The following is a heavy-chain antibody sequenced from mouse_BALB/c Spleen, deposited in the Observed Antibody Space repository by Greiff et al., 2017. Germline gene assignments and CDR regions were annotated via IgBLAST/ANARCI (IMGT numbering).Heavy chain of an antibody. V-gene: IGHV5-6-5*01. Sequence: EVMLVESGGGLVKPGGSLKLSCAASGFTFSSYAMSWVRQTPEKRLEWVASISSGGSTYYPDSVKGRFTISRDNARNILYLQMSSLRSEDTAMYYCARGRDDYDDGFAYWGQGTLVTVSA. D-gene: IGHD2-4*01. J-gene: IGHJ3*01. CDR2: ISSGGST. CDR3: ARGRDDYDDGFAY. CDR1: GFTFSSYA.